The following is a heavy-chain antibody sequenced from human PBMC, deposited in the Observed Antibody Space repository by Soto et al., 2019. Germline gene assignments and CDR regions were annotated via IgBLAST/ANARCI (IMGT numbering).Heavy chain of an antibody. CDR3: ARDHIVVVVAATPHNYYYYGMDV. V-gene: IGHV3-21*01. D-gene: IGHD2-15*01. CDR2: ISSSSSYI. CDR1: GFTFSSYS. Sequence: PGGSLRLSCAASGFTFSSYSMNWVRQAPGKGLEWVSSISSSSSYIYYADSVKGRFTISRDNAKNSLYLQMNSLRAEDTAVYYCARDHIVVVVAATPHNYYYYGMDVWGQGTTVTVSS. J-gene: IGHJ6*02.